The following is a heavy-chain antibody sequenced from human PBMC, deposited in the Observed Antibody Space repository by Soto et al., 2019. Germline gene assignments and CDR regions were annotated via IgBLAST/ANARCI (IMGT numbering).Heavy chain of an antibody. V-gene: IGHV1-69*06. CDR1: GGTLSSYS. J-gene: IGHJ6*02. CDR2: IIPIFGTA. Sequence: SVKVSCKASGGTLSSYSISWVRQAPGQGLEWMGGIIPIFGTANYAQKFQGRVTITADKSTSTAYMELSSLRSEDTAVYYCASTARISYYYYGMDVWGQGTTVTVSS. CDR3: ASTARISYYYYGMDV. D-gene: IGHD2-15*01.